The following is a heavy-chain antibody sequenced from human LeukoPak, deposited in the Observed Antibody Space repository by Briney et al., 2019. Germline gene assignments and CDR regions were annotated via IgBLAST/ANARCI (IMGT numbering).Heavy chain of an antibody. CDR2: IQDDGAKT. V-gene: IGHV3-30*02. CDR3: ATQTITLVVVISPFDY. J-gene: IGHJ4*02. D-gene: IGHD3-22*01. CDR1: GLTYNTYP. Sequence: GGPLRLLCAASGLTYNTYPMHWLRQAPPKGLEWVALIQDDGAKTNYADSVRGRFTISRDNSRSTVYLQMNSLKPDDTAVYYCATQTITLVVVISPFDYWGQGALVTVSS.